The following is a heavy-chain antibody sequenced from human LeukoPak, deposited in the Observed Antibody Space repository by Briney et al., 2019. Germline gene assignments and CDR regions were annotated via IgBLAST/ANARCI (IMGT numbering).Heavy chain of an antibody. CDR2: IIPIFGTA. Sequence: SVKVSCKASGGTFSSYAISWVRQAPGQGREWMGRIIPIFGTANYAQKFQGRVTITTDESTSTAYMELSSLRSEDTAVYYCARATRGGDQTSFDYWGQGTLVTVSS. CDR1: GGTFSSYA. V-gene: IGHV1-69*05. D-gene: IGHD2-21*02. J-gene: IGHJ4*02. CDR3: ARATRGGDQTSFDY.